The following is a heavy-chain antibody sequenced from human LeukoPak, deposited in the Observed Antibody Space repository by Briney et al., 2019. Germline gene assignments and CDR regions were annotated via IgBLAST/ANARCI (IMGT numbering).Heavy chain of an antibody. V-gene: IGHV4-39*01. D-gene: IGHD6-13*01. Sequence: PSETLSLTCTVSGGSISSSSYYWGWIRQPPGKGLEWIGSIYYSGSTYYNPSLKSRVTISVDTSKNQFSLKLSSVTAADTAVYYCASRRLTGIAGHFDYWGQGTLVTVSS. CDR2: IYYSGST. J-gene: IGHJ4*02. CDR1: GGSISSSSYY. CDR3: ASRRLTGIAGHFDY.